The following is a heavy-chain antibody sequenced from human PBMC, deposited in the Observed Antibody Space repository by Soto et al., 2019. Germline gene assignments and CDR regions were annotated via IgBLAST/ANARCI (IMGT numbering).Heavy chain of an antibody. CDR1: GGSISSGDYY. D-gene: IGHD4-17*01. V-gene: IGHV4-30-4*01. CDR2: IYYSGST. CDR3: ARVNGDPISTYYYYGMDV. Sequence: QVQLQESGPGLVKPSQTLSLTCTVSGGSISSGDYYWSWIRQPPGKGLEWIGYIYYSGSTYYNPSLKSRVTISVDMSKNQFSLKLSSVTAADTAVYYCARVNGDPISTYYYYGMDVWGQGTTVTVSS. J-gene: IGHJ6*02.